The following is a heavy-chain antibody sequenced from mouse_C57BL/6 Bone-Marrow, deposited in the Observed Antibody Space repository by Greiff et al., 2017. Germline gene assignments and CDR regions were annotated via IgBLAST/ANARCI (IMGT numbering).Heavy chain of an antibody. CDR3: ARGRLLRSYYFDY. CDR2: IYPGDGDT. J-gene: IGHJ2*01. CDR1: GYAFSSSW. D-gene: IGHD1-1*01. V-gene: IGHV1-82*01. Sequence: VQRVESGPELVKPGASVKISCKASGYAFSSSWMNWVKQRPGKGLEWIGRIYPGDGDTNYNGKFKGKATLTADKSSSTAYMQLSSLTSEDSAVYVCARGRLLRSYYFDYWGQGTTLTVSS.